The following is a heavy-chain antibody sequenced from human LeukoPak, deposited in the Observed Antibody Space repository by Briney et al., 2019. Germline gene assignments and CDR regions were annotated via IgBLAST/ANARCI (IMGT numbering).Heavy chain of an antibody. CDR1: GFTFSSYN. CDR3: ARDFPRDGDYEPLGAFDI. J-gene: IGHJ3*02. V-gene: IGHV3-21*01. CDR2: ISSSSRYI. Sequence: GGSLRLSCAASGFTFSSYNMNWVRQAPGKGLEWVSSISSSSRYIYYADSVKGRFTISRDNAKNSLYLQMNSLRAEDTAVYYCARDFPRDGDYEPLGAFDIWGQGTMVTVSS. D-gene: IGHD4-17*01.